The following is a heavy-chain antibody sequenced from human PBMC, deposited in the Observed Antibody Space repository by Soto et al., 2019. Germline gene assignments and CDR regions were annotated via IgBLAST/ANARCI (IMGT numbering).Heavy chain of an antibody. Sequence: QVQLQESGPGLVKPSQTLSLTCTVSGGSITSHTHYWSWIRQHPGKGLEWIGNIYFRGTTYYNPSLESRVSISIDTSKNQFSLRLTSVTAADTAVYFCATYDYSDFYFGDGGLGTLVSVSS. CDR2: IYFRGTT. V-gene: IGHV4-31*03. CDR1: GGSITSHTHY. J-gene: IGHJ1*01. D-gene: IGHD4-17*01. CDR3: ATYDYSDFYFGD.